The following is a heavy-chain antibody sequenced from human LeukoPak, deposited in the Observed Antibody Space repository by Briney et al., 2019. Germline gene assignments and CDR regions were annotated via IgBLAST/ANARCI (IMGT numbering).Heavy chain of an antibody. CDR1: GFTVSSNY. D-gene: IGHD7-27*01. Sequence: AGSLRLSCAASGFTVSSNYMNRVRQAPGKGLEWVSVIYSGANTYYADSVKGRFTISRDNSKNTLYLQMNSLRAEDTAVYYCAKGNWGLDYWGQGTLDTVSS. CDR2: IYSGANT. CDR3: AKGNWGLDY. J-gene: IGHJ4*02. V-gene: IGHV3-66*01.